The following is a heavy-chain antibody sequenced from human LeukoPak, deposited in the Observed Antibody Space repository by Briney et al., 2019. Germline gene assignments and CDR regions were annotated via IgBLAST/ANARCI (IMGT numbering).Heavy chain of an antibody. Sequence: GGSLRLSCAASGFTFSSYAMSWVRQAPGKGLEWVSAISGSGGSTYYADSVKGRFTISRDNSKNTLYLQMNSLRAEDTAVYYCASHPRTYYYDSSGYYFDYWGQGTLVSVSS. J-gene: IGHJ4*02. CDR2: ISGSGGST. CDR1: GFTFSSYA. V-gene: IGHV3-23*01. CDR3: ASHPRTYYYDSSGYYFDY. D-gene: IGHD3-22*01.